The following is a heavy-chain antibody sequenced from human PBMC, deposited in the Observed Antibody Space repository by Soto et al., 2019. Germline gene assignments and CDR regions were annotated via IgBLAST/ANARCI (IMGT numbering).Heavy chain of an antibody. CDR3: ARGGGSDSFDY. CDR2: INHLETT. CDR1: GASIPYGGSS. V-gene: IGHV4-30-2*01. J-gene: IGHJ4*02. Sequence: QLQLHESGSGLVKPSQTLSLTCTVSGASIPYGGSSWSWIRQTPGKGLEWIGYINHLETTFYNPSFESRLSLSIDRAKNQFSLNLNSMSAADRAVYFCARGGGSDSFDYWGQGILVTVSS. D-gene: IGHD1-26*01.